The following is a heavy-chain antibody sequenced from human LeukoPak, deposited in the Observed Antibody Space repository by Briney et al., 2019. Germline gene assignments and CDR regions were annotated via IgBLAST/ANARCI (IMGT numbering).Heavy chain of an antibody. CDR3: SAAVGTDFYDYGMDV. V-gene: IGHV3-73*01. CDR2: ISSKANTYAT. CDR1: GFTFSGSA. Sequence: GGSLRLSCAASGFTFSGSAIHWVRQASGKGLEWVGRISSKANTYATAYAASVKGRFTISRDDSKNTAYLQLNSLKTEDTAVYYCSAAVGTDFYDYGMDVWGQGTTLSVSS. D-gene: IGHD6-13*01. J-gene: IGHJ6*02.